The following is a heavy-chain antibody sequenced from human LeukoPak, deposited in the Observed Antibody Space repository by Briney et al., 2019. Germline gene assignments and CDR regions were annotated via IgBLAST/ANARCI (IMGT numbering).Heavy chain of an antibody. CDR1: GGTFSSYA. J-gene: IGHJ5*02. CDR2: IIPILGIA. V-gene: IGHV1-69*04. CDR3: ARARPYPYQLPVGFDP. Sequence: SVKVSCKASGGTFSSYAISWVRQAPGQGLEWMGRIIPILGIANYAQKFQGRVTMTRDTSTSTVYMELSSLRSEDTAVYYCARARPYPYQLPVGFDPWGQGTLVTVSS. D-gene: IGHD2-2*01.